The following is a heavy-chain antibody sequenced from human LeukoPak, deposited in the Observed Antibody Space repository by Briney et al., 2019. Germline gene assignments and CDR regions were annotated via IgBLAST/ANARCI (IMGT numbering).Heavy chain of an antibody. Sequence: SETLSLTCTVSGGSISSSLHYWAWIRQPPGRHLEWIGSINYRDSAYYNASLQSRATMSVDTSPDEISLRLTSMTAADTAMYFCVRHRAPGVWASYCDPWGQGTLVTVFS. J-gene: IGHJ5*02. CDR2: INYRDSA. CDR3: VRHRAPGVWASYCDP. CDR1: GGSISSSLHY. D-gene: IGHD3-3*01. V-gene: IGHV4-39*01.